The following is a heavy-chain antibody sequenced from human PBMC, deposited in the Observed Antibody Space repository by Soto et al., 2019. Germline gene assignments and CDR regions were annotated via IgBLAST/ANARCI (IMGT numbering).Heavy chain of an antibody. D-gene: IGHD3-3*01. CDR2: ISSSSSYI. CDR1: GFTFSSYS. CDR3: ARLSSSINRSGVVVYF. Sequence: GGSLRLSCAASGFTFSSYSMNWVRQAPGKGLEWVSSISSSSSYIYYADSVKGRFTISRDNAKNSLYLQMNSLRAEDTAVYYCARLSSSINRSGVVVYFWGQGSLVPVSA. J-gene: IGHJ4*02. V-gene: IGHV3-21*01.